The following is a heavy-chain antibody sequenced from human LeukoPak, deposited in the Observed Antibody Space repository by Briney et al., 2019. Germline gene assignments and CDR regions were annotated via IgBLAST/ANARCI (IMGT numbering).Heavy chain of an antibody. CDR3: ARDTDSGNKNSFFDY. V-gene: IGHV3-7*01. Sequence: PGGSLRLSCAASGLTFSHYWMSWVRQAPGKGLEWVANINQDGSEKYYVESVTGRFTISRDNAKSSLYLQMISLRAEDTAVYYCARDTDSGNKNSFFDYWGQGTLVTVSS. D-gene: IGHD5-12*01. J-gene: IGHJ4*02. CDR2: INQDGSEK. CDR1: GLTFSHYW.